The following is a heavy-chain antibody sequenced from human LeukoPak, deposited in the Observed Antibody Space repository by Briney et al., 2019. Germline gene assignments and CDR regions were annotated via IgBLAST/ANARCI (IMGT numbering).Heavy chain of an antibody. Sequence: SETLSLTCTVSGGSINYYYWRWNRQPPGKGQEWIGYMYYSGSTNYNPSLKSRVTISVDTSKNQFSLKLSSVTAADTAVYYCARERTTVTPFDYWGQGTLVTVSS. D-gene: IGHD4-17*01. V-gene: IGHV4-59*01. CDR1: GGSINYYY. J-gene: IGHJ4*02. CDR2: MYYSGST. CDR3: ARERTTVTPFDY.